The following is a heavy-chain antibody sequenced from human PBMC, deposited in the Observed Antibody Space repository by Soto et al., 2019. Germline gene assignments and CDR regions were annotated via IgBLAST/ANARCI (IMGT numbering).Heavy chain of an antibody. V-gene: IGHV1-69*01. CDR2: IIPIFGTA. CDR1: GGTFSSYA. D-gene: IGHD6-19*01. Sequence: QVQLVQSGAEVKKPGSSVKVSCKASGGTFSSYAISWVRQAPGQGLEWMGGIIPIFGTANYAQKFQGRVTITADESTSTAYMELSSLRSEDTAVYYCVRGLSSGWYRNRWYFDYWGQGTLVTVSS. CDR3: VRGLSSGWYRNRWYFDY. J-gene: IGHJ4*02.